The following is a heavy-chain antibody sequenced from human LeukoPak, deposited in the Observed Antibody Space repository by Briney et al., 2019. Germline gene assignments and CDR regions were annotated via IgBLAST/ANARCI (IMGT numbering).Heavy chain of an antibody. D-gene: IGHD3-10*01. Sequence: GGSLRLSCAASGFTFSSYSMNWVRQAPGKGLEWVSYISSSSSTIYYADSVKGRFTISRDNAKNSLYLQMNSLRAEDTAVYYCARAPYYYGSGSQYGMDVWGQGTTVTFSS. CDR2: ISSSSSTI. V-gene: IGHV3-48*01. J-gene: IGHJ6*02. CDR1: GFTFSSYS. CDR3: ARAPYYYGSGSQYGMDV.